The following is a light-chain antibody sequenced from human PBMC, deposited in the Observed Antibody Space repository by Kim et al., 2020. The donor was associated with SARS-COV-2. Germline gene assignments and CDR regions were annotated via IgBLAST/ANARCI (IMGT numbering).Light chain of an antibody. J-gene: IGKJ5*01. CDR2: DAS. V-gene: IGKV3-11*01. CDR1: QSVDSY. CDR3: QQRSNWPWAIT. Sequence: PGERAALSCRASQSVDSYLAWYQQKPGQGPRLLIYDASDRATGIPARFSGSGSGTDFTLTISSLEPEDIAVYYCQQRSNWPWAITFGQGTRLEIK.